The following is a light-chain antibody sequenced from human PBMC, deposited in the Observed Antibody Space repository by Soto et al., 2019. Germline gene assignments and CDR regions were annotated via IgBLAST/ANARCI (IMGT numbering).Light chain of an antibody. CDR1: SSNIGAGYD. CDR3: QSYDSSLSGYV. CDR2: DNN. Sequence: QSVLTHPPSVSGSLGQRVTISCTGSSSNIGAGYDVHWYQQLPGTAPKLLIYDNNNRPSGVPDRFSGSKSGTSASLAITGLQAEDEADYYCQSYDSSLSGYVFGTGPKVTVL. J-gene: IGLJ1*01. V-gene: IGLV1-40*01.